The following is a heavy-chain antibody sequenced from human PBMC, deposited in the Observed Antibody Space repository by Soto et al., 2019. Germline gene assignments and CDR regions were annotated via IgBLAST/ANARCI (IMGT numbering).Heavy chain of an antibody. CDR1: GGSISSYY. CDR2: IYYSGST. CDR3: ASFRRAFDY. D-gene: IGHD1-26*01. J-gene: IGHJ4*02. Sequence: QVQLQESGPGLVKPSETLSLTCTVSGGSISSYYWSWIRQPPGKGLEWIGYIYYSGSTNYNPPLKSRVTISVDTSKNQFSLKLSSVTAADTAVYYCASFRRAFDYWGQGTLVTVSS. V-gene: IGHV4-59*01.